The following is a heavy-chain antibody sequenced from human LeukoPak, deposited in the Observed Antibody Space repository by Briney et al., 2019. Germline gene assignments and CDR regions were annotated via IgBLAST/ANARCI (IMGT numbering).Heavy chain of an antibody. J-gene: IGHJ4*02. CDR2: IQSKAYCGET. Sequence: GSFRLHRSTSGFTFEDYAKSWVRQAPGKGLEWVGVIQSKAYCGETKYAASVSGRYSNSTDDSQSIANLQTNDPKTEDTAVYDRTRAPHPRCSSSGCDLDYWGQRAPVTASS. CDR3: TRAPHPRCSSSGCDLDY. V-gene: IGHV3-49*04. D-gene: IGHD2-2*01. CDR1: GFTFEDYA.